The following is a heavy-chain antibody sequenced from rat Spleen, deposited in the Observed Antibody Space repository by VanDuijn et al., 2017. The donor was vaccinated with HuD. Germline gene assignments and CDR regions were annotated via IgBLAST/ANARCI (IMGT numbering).Heavy chain of an antibody. V-gene: IGHV2S63*01. J-gene: IGHJ3*01. CDR2: MWSGGNT. CDR1: GFSLTDYS. Sequence: EVQLKDSGPGLVQPSQTLSLTCTVSGFSLTDYSVHWVRQPPGKGLEWMGVMWSGGNTAYNSALKSRLSISRDTPRSQVFLKMNSLQTEDTAIYYCTRASANWASFAYWGQGTLVTVSS. CDR3: TRASANWASFAY. D-gene: IGHD5-1*01.